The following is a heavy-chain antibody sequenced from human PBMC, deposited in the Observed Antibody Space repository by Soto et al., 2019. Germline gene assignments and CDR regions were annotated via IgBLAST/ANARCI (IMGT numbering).Heavy chain of an antibody. CDR2: IYPGDSDT. J-gene: IGHJ2*01. V-gene: IGHV5-51*01. CDR1: GYSFTSYW. CDR3: ARRSLGIGYHWYFDL. Sequence: GESLKISCKGSGYSFTSYWIGWVRQMPGKGLEWMGIIYPGDSDTRYSPSFQGQVTISADKSISTAYLQWSSLKASDTAMYYCARRSLGIGYHWYFDLWGRGTLVTVSS. D-gene: IGHD7-27*01.